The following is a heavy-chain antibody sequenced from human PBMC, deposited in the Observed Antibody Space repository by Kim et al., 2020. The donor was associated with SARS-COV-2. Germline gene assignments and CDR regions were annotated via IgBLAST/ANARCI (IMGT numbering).Heavy chain of an antibody. V-gene: IGHV1-18*01. J-gene: IGHJ6*02. Sequence: ASVKASCKASRYTFTSYGISWVRQAPGQGLEWMGWISAYNGNTNYAQKLQGRVTMTTDTSTSTAYMELRSLRSDDTAVYYCARVGEYCSGGSCYPSYYYYGMDVWGQGTTVTVSS. CDR3: ARVGEYCSGGSCYPSYYYYGMDV. CDR2: ISAYNGNT. CDR1: RYTFTSYG. D-gene: IGHD2-15*01.